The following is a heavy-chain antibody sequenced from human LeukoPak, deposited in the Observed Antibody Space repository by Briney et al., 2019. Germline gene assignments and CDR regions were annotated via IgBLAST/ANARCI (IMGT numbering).Heavy chain of an antibody. J-gene: IGHJ4*02. V-gene: IGHV3-30*18. CDR1: GFTFSAYG. CDR3: AKEITRPNRAVAGLNY. Sequence: PGGSLRLSCAASGFTFSAYGMHWVRQARGKGLEWVAIISYDGTNKYYADSVKGRFTISRDNSKNTLYLQMNSLRAEDTAVYYCAKEITRPNRAVAGLNYWGQGTLVTVSS. D-gene: IGHD6-19*01. CDR2: ISYDGTNK.